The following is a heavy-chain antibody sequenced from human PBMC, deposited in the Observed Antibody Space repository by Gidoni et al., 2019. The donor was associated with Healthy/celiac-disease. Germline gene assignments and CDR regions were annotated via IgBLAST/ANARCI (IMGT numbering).Heavy chain of an antibody. CDR3: AKTEDSSGYYWDFDY. V-gene: IGHV3-23*01. Sequence: VQLLDSGGGLVPPGGSLRLSCAASGFTFSSHAMSWVRQAPGKGLEWVSAISGSGGSTYYADSVKGRLTISRDNSKNTLDLQMNSLRAEDTAVYYCAKTEDSSGYYWDFDYWGQGTLVTVSS. D-gene: IGHD3-22*01. J-gene: IGHJ4*02. CDR2: ISGSGGST. CDR1: GFTFSSHA.